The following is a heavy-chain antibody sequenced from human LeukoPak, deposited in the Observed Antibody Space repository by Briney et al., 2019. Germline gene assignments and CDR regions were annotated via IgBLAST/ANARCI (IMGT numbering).Heavy chain of an antibody. CDR3: ARDVRYFDWSYYYYYGMDV. CDR2: MNPNSGNT. J-gene: IGHJ6*02. Sequence: ASVKVSCKASGYTFTSYDINWVRQATGRGLEWMGWMNPNSGNTGYAQKFQGRVTMTRNTSISTAYMELSSLRSEDTAVYYCARDVRYFDWSYYYYYGMDVWGQGTTVTVSS. V-gene: IGHV1-8*01. CDR1: GYTFTSYD. D-gene: IGHD3-9*01.